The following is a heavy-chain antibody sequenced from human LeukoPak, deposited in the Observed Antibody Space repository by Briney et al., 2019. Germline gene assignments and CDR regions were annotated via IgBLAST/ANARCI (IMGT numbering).Heavy chain of an antibody. D-gene: IGHD3-3*01. CDR2: IKEDGSEK. CDR1: GFTFSSYW. Sequence: GGSLRLSCAASGFTFSSYWMGWVRQAPGKGLEWVANIKEDGSEKYYVDSVKGRFTISRDNAKNSLYLQMNSLRAEDTAMYYCAGVRSGYYYDYWGQGTLVTVSS. V-gene: IGHV3-7*01. CDR3: AGVRSGYYYDY. J-gene: IGHJ4*02.